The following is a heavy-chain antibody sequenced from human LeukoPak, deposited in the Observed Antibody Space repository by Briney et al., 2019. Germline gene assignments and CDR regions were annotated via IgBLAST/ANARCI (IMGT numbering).Heavy chain of an antibody. Sequence: GGSLRLSCAASGFTFSTCAMSWVRQAPGKGLEWVSGISGTTSGTYYADSAKGRFTISRDNSKDTLFLQLNSLTAADTAMYFCAKASVAIPQYCNSWGQGTLVTVSS. D-gene: IGHD2-2*02. CDR1: GFTFSTCA. V-gene: IGHV3-23*01. CDR2: ISGTTSGT. J-gene: IGHJ5*02. CDR3: AKASVAIPQYCNS.